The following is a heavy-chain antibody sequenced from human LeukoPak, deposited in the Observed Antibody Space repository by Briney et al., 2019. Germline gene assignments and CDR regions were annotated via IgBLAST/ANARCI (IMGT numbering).Heavy chain of an antibody. D-gene: IGHD2-15*01. CDR2: INSGGYI. CDR1: GFTFSTYS. J-gene: IGHJ4*02. CDR3: AREGGYCFGAGCRYFDY. Sequence: GRSLRLSCAASGFTFSTYSMNWVRQAPGRGLEWVSSINSGGYIYYADSVKGRFTISRDNAQNSLYLQMNSLRAEDTAVYYCAREGGYCFGAGCRYFDYWGQGTLVTVSP. V-gene: IGHV3-21*01.